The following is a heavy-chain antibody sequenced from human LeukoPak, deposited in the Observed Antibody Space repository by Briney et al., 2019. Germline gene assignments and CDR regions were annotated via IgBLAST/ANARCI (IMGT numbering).Heavy chain of an antibody. D-gene: IGHD5-18*01. CDR3: ASYTAIATY. CDR1: GYTFTGYY. J-gene: IGHJ4*02. V-gene: IGHV1-2*06. CDR2: INPNSCGT. Sequence: ASVKVSCKASGYTFTGYYMLGVPQAPGQGLEWMGRINPNSCGTKYAQKFQGSVTITRDTSISTVYMALSRLISRDTAVYYCASYTAIATYWGKGTLVTVSS.